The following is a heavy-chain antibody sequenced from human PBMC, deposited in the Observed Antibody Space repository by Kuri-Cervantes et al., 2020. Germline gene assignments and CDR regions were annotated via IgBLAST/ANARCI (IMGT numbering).Heavy chain of an antibody. J-gene: IGHJ5*02. D-gene: IGHD3-3*01. Sequence: GESLKISCAASGFTFSSYEMNWVRQAPGKGLEWVSYISSSGSTIYYADSVKGRFTISRDNSKNTLSLQMNSLRDEDTAVYYCARESGYVWFDPWGQGTLVTVSS. V-gene: IGHV3-48*03. CDR3: ARESGYVWFDP. CDR2: ISSSGSTI. CDR1: GFTFSSYE.